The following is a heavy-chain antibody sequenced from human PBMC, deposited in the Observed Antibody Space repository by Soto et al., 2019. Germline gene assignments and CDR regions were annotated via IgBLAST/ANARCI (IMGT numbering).Heavy chain of an antibody. CDR3: GKTIFWGVN. Sequence: EVQLLESGGDLVQPGGSLRLSCAASGFTFSTYAMSWVRQAPGKGLEWVSAITGSGGSTYYADSVKGRFTISRDNSKNTLYLQMNSLRADDSAVYYCGKTIFWGVNWGQGTLVTVSS. V-gene: IGHV3-23*01. CDR2: ITGSGGST. D-gene: IGHD3-16*01. J-gene: IGHJ4*02. CDR1: GFTFSTYA.